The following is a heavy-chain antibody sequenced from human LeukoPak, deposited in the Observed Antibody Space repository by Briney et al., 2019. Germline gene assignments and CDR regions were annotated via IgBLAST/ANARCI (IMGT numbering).Heavy chain of an antibody. V-gene: IGHV3-30*02. Sequence: GGSLRLSCAASGFSFNKNGMHWVRQAPGKGLEWVAFLRYDGSNQEYADSVKGRFTISRDNSKNTLYLQMNSLRVEDTAQYYCARDDPHYDIATGYYPIDYWGQGTLVTVSS. CDR1: GFSFNKNG. CDR3: ARDDPHYDIATGYYPIDY. D-gene: IGHD3-9*01. CDR2: LRYDGSNQ. J-gene: IGHJ4*02.